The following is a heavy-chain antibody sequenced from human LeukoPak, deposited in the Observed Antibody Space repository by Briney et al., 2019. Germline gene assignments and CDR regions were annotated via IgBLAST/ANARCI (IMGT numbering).Heavy chain of an antibody. CDR3: AREGDYYGSGSYYNSPVDY. CDR1: GFTFSSYA. CDR2: MSDDGSNE. V-gene: IGHV3-30*04. D-gene: IGHD3-10*01. J-gene: IGHJ4*02. Sequence: PGRSLRLSCAASGFTFSSYAMHWVRQAPGKGLERVAVMSDDGSNEYYADSVKGRFTIFRDSSKSTLYLQMNSLRAEDTALYYCAREGDYYGSGSYYNSPVDYWGQGTLVTVSS.